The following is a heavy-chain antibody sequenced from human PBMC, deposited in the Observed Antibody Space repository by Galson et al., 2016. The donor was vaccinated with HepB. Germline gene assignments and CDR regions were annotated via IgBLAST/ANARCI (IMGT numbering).Heavy chain of an antibody. D-gene: IGHD3-10*01. CDR2: IKEDGSEE. CDR1: GFTFRNYW. Sequence: SLRLSCAASGFTFRNYWMSWVRQAPGKGLEWVANIKEDGSEEYYVDSVKGRFTISRDNARHSLYLEMNSLRGEDTAMYYCARDYVPGAWGQGVLVTVSS. V-gene: IGHV3-7*01. CDR3: ARDYVPGA. J-gene: IGHJ5*02.